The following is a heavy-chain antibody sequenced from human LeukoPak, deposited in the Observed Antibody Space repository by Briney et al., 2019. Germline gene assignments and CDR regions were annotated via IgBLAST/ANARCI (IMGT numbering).Heavy chain of an antibody. V-gene: IGHV3-23*01. J-gene: IGHJ4*02. Sequence: GGSLRLSCAASGFTFSSYAMSWVRQAPGKGLEWVSAISGSGGSTYYADSVKGRFTISRDNSKNTLYLQMNSLRVEDTAVYYCAKPSPYDSSGYYYLPVYWGQGTLVTVSS. D-gene: IGHD3-22*01. CDR3: AKPSPYDSSGYYYLPVY. CDR1: GFTFSSYA. CDR2: ISGSGGST.